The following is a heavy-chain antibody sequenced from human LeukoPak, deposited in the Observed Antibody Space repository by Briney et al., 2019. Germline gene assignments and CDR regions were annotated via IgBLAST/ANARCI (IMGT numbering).Heavy chain of an antibody. CDR1: GYTFTGYY. J-gene: IGHJ4*02. CDR2: INPNSGAT. V-gene: IGHV1-2*02. CDR3: ARVRGEEWLRLAY. D-gene: IGHD5-12*01. Sequence: VASVKVSCKASGYTFTGYYMHWIRQAPGQGLEWMGWINPNSGATNYAQKFQDRVIMTRDTSISTAYMELRRLRSDDTAVYYCARVRGEEWLRLAYWGQGTLVTVSP.